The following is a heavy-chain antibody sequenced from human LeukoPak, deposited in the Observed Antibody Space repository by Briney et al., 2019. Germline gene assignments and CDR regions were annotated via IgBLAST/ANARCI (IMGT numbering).Heavy chain of an antibody. CDR3: ARGSGIVGATEFDY. Sequence: GASVKVSCKASGGTFSSYAISWVRQAPGQGLEWMGGIIPIFGTANYAQKFQGRVTITADESTSSAYMELSSLRSEDTAVYYCARGSGIVGATEFDYWGQGTLVTVSS. CDR1: GGTFSSYA. J-gene: IGHJ4*02. V-gene: IGHV1-69*13. D-gene: IGHD1-26*01. CDR2: IIPIFGTA.